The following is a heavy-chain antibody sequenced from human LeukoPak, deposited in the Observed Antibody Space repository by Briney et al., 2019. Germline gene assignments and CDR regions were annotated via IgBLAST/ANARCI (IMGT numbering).Heavy chain of an antibody. D-gene: IGHD2-15*01. Sequence: SETLSLTCAVYGGSFSGYYWSWIRQPPGKGLERIGEINHSGSTNYNPSLKSRVTISVDTSKNQFSLKLSSVTAADTAVYYCARDSPTAGSSPFDPWGQGTLVTVSS. CDR2: INHSGST. V-gene: IGHV4-34*01. CDR3: ARDSPTAGSSPFDP. CDR1: GGSFSGYY. J-gene: IGHJ5*02.